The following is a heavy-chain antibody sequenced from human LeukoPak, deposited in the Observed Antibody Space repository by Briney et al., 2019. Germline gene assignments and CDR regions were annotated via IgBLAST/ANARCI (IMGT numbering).Heavy chain of an antibody. CDR2: IYSSGNT. CDR1: GGSISSYY. D-gene: IGHD3-10*01. J-gene: IGHJ4*02. CDR3: ARDSYGSGSYYPYYFDY. V-gene: IGHV4-4*07. Sequence: SETLSLTCTVSGGSISSYYWNWIRQPAGEGLEWIGRIYSSGNTNYNPSLKSRVTISVDKSRNQFSLELTSVTAADTAVYYCARDSYGSGSYYPYYFDYWGQGTLVTVSS.